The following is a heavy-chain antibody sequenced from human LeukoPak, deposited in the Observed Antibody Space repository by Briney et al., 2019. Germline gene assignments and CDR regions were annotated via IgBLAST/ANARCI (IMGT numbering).Heavy chain of an antibody. J-gene: IGHJ4*02. CDR3: ARDSQFLRYFDPDFDY. CDR1: GFTVSSNY. D-gene: IGHD3-9*01. CDR2: ISYDGVIK. V-gene: IGHV3-30-3*01. Sequence: PGGSLRLSCAASGFTVSSNYMSWVRQAPGKGLEWVAVISYDGVIKYYTDSVKGRFTVSRDNSRNTLYLHINSLKVEDTAVYYCARDSQFLRYFDPDFDYWGQGTLVTVSS.